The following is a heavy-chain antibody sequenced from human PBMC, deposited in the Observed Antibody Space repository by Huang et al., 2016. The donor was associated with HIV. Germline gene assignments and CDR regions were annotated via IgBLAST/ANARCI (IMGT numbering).Heavy chain of an antibody. V-gene: IGHV1-69*01. Sequence: QVQLVQSGAEVKKPGSSVKVSCKASGGTFSSYAISWVRQAPGQGLEWVGGIIPIFGTANDAQKCQGRVTITADESTSTAYMERSSLRSEDTAVYYCARVESRRYYDSSGYYYWGQGTLVTVSS. CDR1: GGTFSSYA. J-gene: IGHJ4*02. CDR3: ARVESRRYYDSSGYYY. CDR2: IIPIFGTA. D-gene: IGHD3-22*01.